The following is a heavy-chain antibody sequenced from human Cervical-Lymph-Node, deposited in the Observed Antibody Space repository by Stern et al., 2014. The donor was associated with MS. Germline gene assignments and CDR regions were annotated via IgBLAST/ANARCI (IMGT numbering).Heavy chain of an antibody. V-gene: IGHV1-8*01. CDR3: VRGGFSYGYGLDA. CDR2: MNPNNADT. Sequence: EQLVESGAEVRKPGASVKVSCQASGYSFINYDIFWVRQATGQGLEWMGWMNPNNADTGHAQKFQGRVTMNRETSISTGYMELSSLRSDDTAVYYCVRGGFSYGYGLDAWGQGTAVTVSS. CDR1: GYSFINYD. J-gene: IGHJ6*02. D-gene: IGHD5-18*01.